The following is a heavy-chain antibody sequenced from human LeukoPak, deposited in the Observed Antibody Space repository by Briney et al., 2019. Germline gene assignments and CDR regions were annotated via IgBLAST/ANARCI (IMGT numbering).Heavy chain of an antibody. D-gene: IGHD6-19*01. CDR2: IYYSGST. CDR3: ARGIYSGWYYFDY. J-gene: IGHJ4*02. V-gene: IGHV4-39*07. Sequence: MTSETLSLTCTVSGGSISSSSYYWGWIRQPPGKGLEWIGSIYYSGSTYYNPSLKSRVTISVDTSKNQFSLKLSSVTAADTAVYYCARGIYSGWYYFDYWGQGTLVTVSS. CDR1: GGSISSSSYY.